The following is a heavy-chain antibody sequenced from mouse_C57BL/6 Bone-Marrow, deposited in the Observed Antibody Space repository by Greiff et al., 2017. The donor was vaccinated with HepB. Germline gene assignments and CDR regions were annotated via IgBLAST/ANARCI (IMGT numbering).Heavy chain of an antibody. CDR3: AVGSSPQGYAMDY. D-gene: IGHD1-1*01. V-gene: IGHV1-49*01. CDR1: YFAFMASA. Sequence: LKESGAELVRPGSSVKLSCKDSYFAFMASAMHWVKQRPGHGLEWIGSFTMYSDATEYSENFKGKATLTANTSSSTAYMELSSLTSEDSAVYYCAVGSSPQGYAMDYWGQGTSVTVSS. CDR2: FTMYSDAT. J-gene: IGHJ4*01.